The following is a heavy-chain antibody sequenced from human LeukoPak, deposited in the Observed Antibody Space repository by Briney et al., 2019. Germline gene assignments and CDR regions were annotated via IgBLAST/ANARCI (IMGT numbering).Heavy chain of an antibody. CDR1: GFTFSSYA. D-gene: IGHD4-23*01. Sequence: GGSLRLSCAASGFTFSSYAMSWVRQAPGKGLEWVSAISGSGGSTYYADSVKGRFTISRDNSKNTLYLQMNSLRAEDTAVYYCAKSPHPLAYGGNLYNYFDYWGQGTLVTVSS. CDR2: ISGSGGST. J-gene: IGHJ4*02. CDR3: AKSPHPLAYGGNLYNYFDY. V-gene: IGHV3-23*01.